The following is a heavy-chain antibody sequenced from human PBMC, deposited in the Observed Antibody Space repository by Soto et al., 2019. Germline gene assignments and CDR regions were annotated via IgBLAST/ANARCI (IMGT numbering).Heavy chain of an antibody. J-gene: IGHJ6*02. CDR3: ARDRAVLVPAALNDYYYYGMDV. CDR2: MNPNSGNT. V-gene: IGHV1-8*01. D-gene: IGHD2-2*01. Sequence: QVQLVQSGAEVKKPGASVKVSCKASGYTFTSYDINWVRQATGQGLEWMGWMNPNSGNTGYAQKFQGRVTMTRNTSISTAYMELSSLRSEDTAVYYRARDRAVLVPAALNDYYYYGMDVWGQGTTVTVSS. CDR1: GYTFTSYD.